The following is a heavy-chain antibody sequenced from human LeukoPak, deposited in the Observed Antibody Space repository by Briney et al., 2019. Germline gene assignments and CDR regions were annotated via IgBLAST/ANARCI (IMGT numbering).Heavy chain of an antibody. V-gene: IGHV3-30*04. J-gene: IGHJ4*02. D-gene: IGHD3-10*01. CDR3: ARDNLAGSPYGSGSYLDY. CDR1: GFTFSSYA. Sequence: GGSLRLSCAASGFTFSSYAMHWVRQAPGKGLEWVAVISYDGSNKYYADSVKGRFTISRDNSKNTLYLQMNSLRAEDTAVYYCARDNLAGSPYGSGSYLDYWGQGTLVTVSS. CDR2: ISYDGSNK.